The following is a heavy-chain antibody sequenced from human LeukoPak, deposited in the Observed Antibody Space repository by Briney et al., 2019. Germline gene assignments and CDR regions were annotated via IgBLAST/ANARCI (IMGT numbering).Heavy chain of an antibody. CDR3: AREAAGSVDY. Sequence: PSETLSLTCAVYGGSFSGYYWSWIRQPPGKGLEWTGEINHSGSTNYNPSLKSRVTISVDTPKNQFSLKLSSVTAADTAVYYCAREAAGSVDYWGQGTLVTVSS. CDR1: GGSFSGYY. V-gene: IGHV4-34*01. J-gene: IGHJ4*02. CDR2: INHSGST. D-gene: IGHD6-13*01.